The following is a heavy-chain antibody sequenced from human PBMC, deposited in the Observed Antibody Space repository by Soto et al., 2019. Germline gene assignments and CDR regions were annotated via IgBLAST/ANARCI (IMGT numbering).Heavy chain of an antibody. D-gene: IGHD4-4*01. CDR1: GGSVTSGGYY. CDR3: ARDHRPYSTYYYGMDV. V-gene: IGHV4-31*03. Sequence: PSETLSLTCNVSGGSVTSGGYYWSWIRQHPGKGLEWIGYISYSGSTYDNPSLRSRITISLDTSKNQFSLKLSSVTAADTAVYYCARDHRPYSTYYYGMDVWGQGTTVTVSS. CDR2: ISYSGST. J-gene: IGHJ6*02.